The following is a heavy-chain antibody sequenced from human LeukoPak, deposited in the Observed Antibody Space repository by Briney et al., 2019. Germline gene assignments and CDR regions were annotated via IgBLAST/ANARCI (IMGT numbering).Heavy chain of an antibody. D-gene: IGHD3-22*01. Sequence: ASVKVSCKASGYTFTSYGISWVRQAPGQGLEWMGRIIPILGIANYAQKFQGRVTITADKSTSTAYMELSSLRSEDTAVYYCARASVGRKAYYYDSLWAFDIWGQGTMVTVSS. CDR2: IIPILGIA. V-gene: IGHV1-69*04. CDR1: GYTFTSYG. CDR3: ARASVGRKAYYYDSLWAFDI. J-gene: IGHJ3*02.